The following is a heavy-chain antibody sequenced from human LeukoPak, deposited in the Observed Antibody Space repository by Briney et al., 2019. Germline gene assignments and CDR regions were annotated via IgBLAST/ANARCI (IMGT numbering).Heavy chain of an antibody. V-gene: IGHV1-69*02. CDR1: GGTFSSYT. CDR2: IIPTLGIA. CDR3: ARVGQGTDY. J-gene: IGHJ4*02. D-gene: IGHD1-1*01. Sequence: GASVKVSCKASGGTFSSYTISWVRQAPGQGLEWMGRIIPTLGIANYAQKFQGRVTITADKSTSTAYMELGSLRSGDTAVYYCARVGQGTDYWGQRTLVTVSS.